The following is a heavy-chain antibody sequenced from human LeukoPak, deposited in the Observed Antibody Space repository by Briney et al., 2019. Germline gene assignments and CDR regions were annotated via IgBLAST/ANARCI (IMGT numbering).Heavy chain of an antibody. V-gene: IGHV3-15*01. Sequence: GGSLRLSCAASGFTFSNAWMSWVRQAPGKGLEWVGRIKSKTDGGTTDYAAPVKGRFTISRDDSKNTLYLQMNSLRAEDTAVYYCAKGGHIIAAPLDYWGQGTLVTVSS. CDR2: IKSKTDGGTT. CDR3: AKGGHIIAAPLDY. CDR1: GFTFSNAW. D-gene: IGHD6-13*01. J-gene: IGHJ4*02.